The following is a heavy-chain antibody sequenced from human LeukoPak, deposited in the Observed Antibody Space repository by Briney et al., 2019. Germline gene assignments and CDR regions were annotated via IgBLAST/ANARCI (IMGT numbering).Heavy chain of an antibody. J-gene: IGHJ4*02. CDR1: GGTFSSYA. Sequence: ASVKLSCKASGGTFSSYAISWVRQAPGQGLEWMRGIIPIFGTANYAQKFQGRVTITADESTSTAYMELSSLRSEDTAVYYCAIYGPVRGAFLDYWGQGTLVTVSS. CDR2: IIPIFGTA. D-gene: IGHD3-10*01. V-gene: IGHV1-69*13. CDR3: AIYGPVRGAFLDY.